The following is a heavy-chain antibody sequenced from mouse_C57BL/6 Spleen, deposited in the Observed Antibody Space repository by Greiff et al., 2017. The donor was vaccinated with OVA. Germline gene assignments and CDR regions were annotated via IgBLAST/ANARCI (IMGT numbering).Heavy chain of an antibody. Sequence: EVQLQQSGPELVKPGASVKISCKASGYTFTDYYMNWVKQSHGKSLEWIGDINPNNGGTSYNQKFKGKATLTVDKSSSTAYMELRSLTSEDSAVYYCARWGYGYDAFAYWGQGTLVTVSA. D-gene: IGHD2-2*01. V-gene: IGHV1-26*01. CDR1: GYTFTDYY. CDR2: INPNNGGT. J-gene: IGHJ3*01. CDR3: ARWGYGYDAFAY.